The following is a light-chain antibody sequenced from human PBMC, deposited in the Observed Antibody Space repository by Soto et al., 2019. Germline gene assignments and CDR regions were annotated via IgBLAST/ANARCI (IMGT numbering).Light chain of an antibody. J-gene: IGLJ2*01. Sequence: QLVLTQSPSASASLGASVKLTCTLSSGHSNYAIAWHQQQPEKGPRYLMKLNSDRSHSKGDGIPDRFSGSSSGAERYLTISSLQSEDEADYYCQTWGTGVVFGGGTQLTVL. CDR2: LNSDRSH. CDR1: SGHSNYA. CDR3: QTWGTGVV. V-gene: IGLV4-69*01.